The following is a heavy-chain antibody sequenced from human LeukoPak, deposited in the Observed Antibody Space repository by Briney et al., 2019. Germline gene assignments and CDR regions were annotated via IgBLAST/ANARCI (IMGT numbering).Heavy chain of an antibody. CDR2: INHSGST. J-gene: IGHJ5*02. D-gene: IGHD2-2*01. CDR3: ARKGPAARRGGFDP. V-gene: IGHV4-34*01. CDR1: GGSFSGYY. Sequence: PSETLSLTCAVYGGSFSGYYWSWIRQPPGKGLEWIGEINHSGSTNYNPSLKSRVTIPVDTSKNQFSLKLSSVTAADTAVYYCARKGPAARRGGFDPWGQGTLATVSS.